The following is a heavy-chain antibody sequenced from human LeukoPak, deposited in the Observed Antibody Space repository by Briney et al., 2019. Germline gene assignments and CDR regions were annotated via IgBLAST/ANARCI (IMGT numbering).Heavy chain of an antibody. Sequence: TGGSLRLSCAASGFTFSSYSMNWVRQAPGKGLEWVSSISSSSSYIYYADSVKGRFTISRDNAKNSLYLQMNSLRAEGTAVYYCARDLGGSYGGGGAFDIWGQGTMVTVSS. J-gene: IGHJ3*02. V-gene: IGHV3-21*01. CDR2: ISSSSSYI. CDR1: GFTFSSYS. CDR3: ARDLGGSYGGGGAFDI. D-gene: IGHD1-26*01.